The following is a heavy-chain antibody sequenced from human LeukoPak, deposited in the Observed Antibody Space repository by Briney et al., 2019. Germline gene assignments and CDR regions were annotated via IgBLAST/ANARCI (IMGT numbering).Heavy chain of an antibody. Sequence: GASVKVSCKASGYTFTGYYMHWVRQAPGQGLEWMGIINPSGGSTSSAQKFQGRVTMTRDMSTSTVYMELSSLRSEDTAVYYCARDLPPEVATNRYGYWGQGTLVTVSS. CDR3: ARDLPPEVATNRYGY. CDR2: INPSGGST. V-gene: IGHV1-46*01. CDR1: GYTFTGYY. J-gene: IGHJ4*02. D-gene: IGHD5-24*01.